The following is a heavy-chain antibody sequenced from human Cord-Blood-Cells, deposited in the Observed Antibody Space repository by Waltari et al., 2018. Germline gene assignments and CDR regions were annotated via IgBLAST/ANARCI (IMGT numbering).Heavy chain of an antibody. V-gene: IGHV3-49*05. CDR2: FRSKAYGGTT. CDR3: TIQPDYYDSSGYFDY. Sequence: EVQLVESGGGLVKPGRSLRLSCTASGFTFGDYAMSWFRQAPGKGLEWGGFFRSKAYGGTTEYAASVKGRFTISRDDSKSIAYLQMNSLKTEDTAVYYCTIQPDYYDSSGYFDYWGQGTLVTVSS. CDR1: GFTFGDYA. D-gene: IGHD3-22*01. J-gene: IGHJ4*02.